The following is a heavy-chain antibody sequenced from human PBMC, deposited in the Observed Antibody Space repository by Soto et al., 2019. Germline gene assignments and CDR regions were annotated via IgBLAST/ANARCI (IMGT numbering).Heavy chain of an antibody. J-gene: IGHJ4*02. CDR2: ISSSSSYI. CDR3: ARAGPYYDILTIDY. D-gene: IGHD3-9*01. V-gene: IGHV3-21*01. CDR1: GFTFSSYS. Sequence: GVSLRLSCAASGFTFSSYSMNWVRQAPGKGLEWVSSISSSSSYIYYADSVKGRFTISRDNAKNSLYLQMNSLRAEDTAVYYCARAGPYYDILTIDYWGQGTLVTASS.